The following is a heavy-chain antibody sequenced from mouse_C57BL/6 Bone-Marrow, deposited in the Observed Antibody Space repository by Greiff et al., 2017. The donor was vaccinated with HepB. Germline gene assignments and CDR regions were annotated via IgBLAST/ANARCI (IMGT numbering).Heavy chain of an antibody. CDR3: AKSLSKTAQAPGFAY. D-gene: IGHD3-2*02. J-gene: IGHJ3*01. V-gene: IGHV5-6*01. CDR2: ISSGGSYT. CDR1: GFTFSSYG. Sequence: EVQLQESGGDLVKPGGSLKLSCAASGFTFSSYGMSWVRQTPDKRLEWVATISSGGSYTYYPDSVKGRFTISRDNAKNTLYLQMSSLKSEDTAMYYCAKSLSKTAQAPGFAYWGQGTLVTVSA.